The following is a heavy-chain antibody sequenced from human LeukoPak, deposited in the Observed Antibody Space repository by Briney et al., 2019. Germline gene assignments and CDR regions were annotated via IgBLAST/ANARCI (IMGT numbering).Heavy chain of an antibody. CDR1: GFTFDDYG. J-gene: IGHJ4*02. CDR2: ISSSGSTM. CDR3: ARRGPMGFYYGAGSSYFDY. V-gene: IGHV3-48*03. Sequence: GGSLRLSCAASGFTFDDYGMNWVRQAPGKGLEWVSYISSSGSTMYFADSVKGRFTISRDNAKNSLYLQMNSLRAEDTAVYYCARRGPMGFYYGAGSSYFDYWGQGTLVTVSS. D-gene: IGHD3-10*01.